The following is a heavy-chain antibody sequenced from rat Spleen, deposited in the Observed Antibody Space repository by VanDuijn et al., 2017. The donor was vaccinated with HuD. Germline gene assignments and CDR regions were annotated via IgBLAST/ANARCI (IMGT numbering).Heavy chain of an antibody. V-gene: IGHV5-27*01. Sequence: EVQLVETGGGLVQPGRTLKLSCEASGFTFSNYYMAWVRQAPTKGLECVAYISTGGGITYYPDSVKGRFTISRDNAENTVYLQMNSLRSEDTATYYCAKDHNSGYYFDYWGQGTLVTVSS. CDR3: AKDHNSGYYFDY. J-gene: IGHJ3*01. D-gene: IGHD4-3*01. CDR1: GFTFSNYY. CDR2: ISTGGGIT.